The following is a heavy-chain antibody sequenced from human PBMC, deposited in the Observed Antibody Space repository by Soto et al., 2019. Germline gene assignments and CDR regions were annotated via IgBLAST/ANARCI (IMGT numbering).Heavy chain of an antibody. D-gene: IGHD4-4*01. J-gene: IGHJ6*02. Sequence: ASVKVSCKASGYTFTSYGISWVRQAPGQGLEWMGGISAYNGNTNYAQKLQGRVTMTTDTSTSTAYMELRSLRSDDTAVYYCARGTVTTRKYYYYGMDVWGQGTPVTVSS. CDR3: ARGTVTTRKYYYYGMDV. CDR2: ISAYNGNT. CDR1: GYTFTSYG. V-gene: IGHV1-18*01.